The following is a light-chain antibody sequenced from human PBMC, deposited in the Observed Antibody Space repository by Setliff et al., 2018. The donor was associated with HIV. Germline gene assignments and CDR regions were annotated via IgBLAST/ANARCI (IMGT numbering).Light chain of an antibody. CDR1: TSGFSDYNY. Sequence: QSVLAQPASVSASPGQSITISCTGTTSGFSDYNYVSWYQQHPGKAPKLIIYDVTYRPSGVSSRFSASKSGDTASLTISGLQTEDEADYFCSSYTTGTAYAIFGGGTKVTVL. CDR2: DVT. V-gene: IGLV2-14*03. J-gene: IGLJ2*01. CDR3: SSYTTGTAYAI.